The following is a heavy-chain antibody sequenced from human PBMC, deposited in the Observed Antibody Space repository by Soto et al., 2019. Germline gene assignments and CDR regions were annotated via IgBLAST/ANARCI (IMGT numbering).Heavy chain of an antibody. CDR1: GFTFTTFG. Sequence: QVQLVESGGGVVQPGGSLRLSCTASGFTFTTFGIHWVRQAPGKGLEWVALISYDGHNKYYSDSVKGRFTISRDKYKNTLSLQMNSLRAEDTAVYYCAKDLQAYGDYNYYYYGMDVWGHGTTVSVSS. CDR3: AKDLQAYGDYNYYYYGMDV. D-gene: IGHD4-17*01. V-gene: IGHV3-30*18. CDR2: ISYDGHNK. J-gene: IGHJ6*02.